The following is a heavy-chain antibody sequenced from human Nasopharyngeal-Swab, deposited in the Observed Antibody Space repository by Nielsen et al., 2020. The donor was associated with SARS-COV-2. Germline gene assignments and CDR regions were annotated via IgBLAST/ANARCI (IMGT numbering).Heavy chain of an antibody. D-gene: IGHD3-9*01. CDR2: ISSSGSTI. J-gene: IGHJ6*02. Sequence: GGSLRLSCAASGFTFSSYEMNWVRQAPGKGLEWVSYISSSGSTIYYADSVKGRFTISRDNAKNSLYLQMNSLRAEDTAVYYCARDTDDYDILTGPEFGMDVWGQGTTVTVSS. V-gene: IGHV3-48*03. CDR3: ARDTDDYDILTGPEFGMDV. CDR1: GFTFSSYE.